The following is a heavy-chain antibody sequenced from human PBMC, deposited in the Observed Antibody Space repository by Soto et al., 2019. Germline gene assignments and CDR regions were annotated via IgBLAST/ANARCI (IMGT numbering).Heavy chain of an antibody. CDR3: AREVRVSGFAFDI. CDR2: IYSGGNT. Sequence: GGSLRLSCAVSGFTVSSNYMNWVRQAPGKGLEWVSFIYSGGNTYYADSVKGRFTISRDNSKNMPYLQMNSLRVEETAVYYCAREVRVSGFAFDIWGQGTMVTVSS. V-gene: IGHV3-66*01. CDR1: GFTVSSNY. J-gene: IGHJ3*02. D-gene: IGHD3-3*01.